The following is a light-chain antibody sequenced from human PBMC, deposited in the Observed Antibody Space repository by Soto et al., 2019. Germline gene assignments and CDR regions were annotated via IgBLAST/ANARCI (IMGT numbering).Light chain of an antibody. CDR3: SAWDDSLNGVV. J-gene: IGLJ2*01. V-gene: IGLV1-44*01. CDR1: GSNIGSDT. Sequence: QSVLTQPPSASWTPGQRVTISCSGSGSNIGSDTVNWYQQLPGTAPKLLIYSINQRPSGVPDRFSGSKSGTSASLAISGLQSDDEADYYCSAWDDSLNGVVFGGGTQLTVL. CDR2: SIN.